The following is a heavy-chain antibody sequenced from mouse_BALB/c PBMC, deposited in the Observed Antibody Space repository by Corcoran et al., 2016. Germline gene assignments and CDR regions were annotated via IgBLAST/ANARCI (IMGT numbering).Heavy chain of an antibody. CDR1: GYTFTNYG. V-gene: IGHV9-3-1*01. CDR3: AREPYAMDY. J-gene: IGHJ4*01. Sequence: IQLVQSGTELKKPGETVKIYCKASGYTFTNYGMNGVKQAPGKGLKWMGWINTYTGEPTYADDFKGRFAFSLETSASTAYLQINNPKNEDTATYFCAREPYAMDYWGQGTSVTVSS. CDR2: INTYTGEP.